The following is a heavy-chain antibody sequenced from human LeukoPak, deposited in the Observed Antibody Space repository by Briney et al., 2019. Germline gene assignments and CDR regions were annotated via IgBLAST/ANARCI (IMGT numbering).Heavy chain of an antibody. V-gene: IGHV3-53*01. J-gene: IGHJ3*02. CDR3: ARGGSYLSAFDI. CDR1: GFTVSSNY. CDR2: IYSGGST. D-gene: IGHD1-26*01. Sequence: GGSLRLSCAASGFTVSSNYMSWGRQAPGKGLEWVSIIYSGGSTFYADSVKGRFTISRDNSKNTLYLQMNSLRAEDTAVYYCARGGSYLSAFDIWGQGTMVTVSS.